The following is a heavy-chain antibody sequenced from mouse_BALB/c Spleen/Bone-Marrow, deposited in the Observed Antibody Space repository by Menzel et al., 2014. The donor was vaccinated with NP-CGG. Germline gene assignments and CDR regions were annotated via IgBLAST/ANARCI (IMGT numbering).Heavy chain of an antibody. CDR2: IDPANGNT. J-gene: IGHJ3*01. D-gene: IGHD1-1*01. Sequence: SGAELVKPGASVKLSCTASGFNFKDTYMHWVKQRPEQGLEWIGRIDPANGNTKYDPKFQGKATITADTSSNTAHLHLSSLTSEDTSVYYCANYLFAHWGQRTLVTVSA. CDR1: GFNFKDTY. CDR3: ANYLFAH. V-gene: IGHV14-3*02.